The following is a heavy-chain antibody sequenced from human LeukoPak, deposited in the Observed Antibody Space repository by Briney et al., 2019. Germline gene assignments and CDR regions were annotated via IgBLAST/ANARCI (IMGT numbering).Heavy chain of an antibody. CDR3: ARKAGYYYGSGDY. Sequence: LAGGSLRLSCAASGFTFSNAWMSWVRQAPGKGLEWVSAISGSGGSTYYADSVKGRVTISRDNSKNTLYLQMNSLRAEDTAVYYCARKAGYYYGSGDYWGQGTLVTVSS. D-gene: IGHD3-10*01. CDR1: GFTFSNAW. J-gene: IGHJ4*02. V-gene: IGHV3-23*01. CDR2: ISGSGGST.